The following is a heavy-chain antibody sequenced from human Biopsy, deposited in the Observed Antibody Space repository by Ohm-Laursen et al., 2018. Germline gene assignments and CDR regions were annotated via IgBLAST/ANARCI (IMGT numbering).Heavy chain of an antibody. Sequence: SDTLSLTCIVSGGSISSDYWGWIRQTPGKGLEWIGYIYYSGSTNYNPSLKRRVTISVDTSKNQFSLRLNSVTATDTAVYYWARATNSTGWPYCYFYGMDVWGQGTTVTVSS. D-gene: IGHD2/OR15-2a*01. V-gene: IGHV4-59*07. CDR2: IYYSGST. CDR1: GGSISSDY. J-gene: IGHJ6*02. CDR3: ARATNSTGWPYCYFYGMDV.